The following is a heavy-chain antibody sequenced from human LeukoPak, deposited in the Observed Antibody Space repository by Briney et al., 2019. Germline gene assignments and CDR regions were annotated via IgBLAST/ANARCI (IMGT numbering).Heavy chain of an antibody. Sequence: SQTLSLTCTVSGGSISSGSYYWSWIRQPAGKGLEWIGRIYTSGSTNYNPSLKSRVTISVDTSKNQFSLKLSSVTAADTAVYYCARDGTRGYSSSWYYFDYWGQGTLVTVSS. V-gene: IGHV4-61*02. D-gene: IGHD6-13*01. CDR2: IYTSGST. CDR3: ARDGTRGYSSSWYYFDY. J-gene: IGHJ4*02. CDR1: GGSISSGSYY.